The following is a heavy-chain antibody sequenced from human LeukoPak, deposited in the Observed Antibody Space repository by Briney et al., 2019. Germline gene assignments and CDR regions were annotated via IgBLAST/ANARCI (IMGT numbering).Heavy chain of an antibody. V-gene: IGHV2-70*04. CDR1: GFSLRTSGMR. D-gene: IGHD4-17*01. CDR3: ARILAGDYFDY. J-gene: IGHJ4*02. CDR2: IDWDDDK. Sequence: SGPALVKPTQTLTLTCTFSGFSLRTSGMRVSWIRQPPGKALEWLARIDWDDDKFYSTSLKPRLTISKDPSRNQVVLTVTNMGPVDTATYYCARILAGDYFDYWGQGTLVTVSS.